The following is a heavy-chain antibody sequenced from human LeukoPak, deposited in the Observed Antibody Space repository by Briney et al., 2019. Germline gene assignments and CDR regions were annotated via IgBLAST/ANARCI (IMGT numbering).Heavy chain of an antibody. CDR1: GFTFSSYS. J-gene: IGHJ4*02. Sequence: GGSLRLSCAASGFTFSSYSMNWVRQAPGKGLEWVSYISSSSTIYYADSVKGRSTISRDNAKNSLYLQMNSLRAEDTAVYYCARADCGGDCYFVDDYWGQGTLVTVSS. V-gene: IGHV3-48*01. CDR2: ISSSSTI. D-gene: IGHD2-21*02. CDR3: ARADCGGDCYFVDDY.